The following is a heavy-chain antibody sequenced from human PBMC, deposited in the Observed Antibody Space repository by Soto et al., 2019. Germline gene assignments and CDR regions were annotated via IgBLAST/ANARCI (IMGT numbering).Heavy chain of an antibody. CDR2: ISGSGGST. CDR3: AKEANYDDSSGYYPEYFQH. CDR1: GFTFSSYA. J-gene: IGHJ1*01. D-gene: IGHD3-22*01. V-gene: IGHV3-23*01. Sequence: GGFLRLSCAASGFTFSSYAISWIRQAPGKGLEWVSAISGSGGSTYYADSVKGRFTISRDNSKNTLYLQMNSLRAEDTAVYYCAKEANYDDSSGYYPEYFQHWGQGTLVTVSS.